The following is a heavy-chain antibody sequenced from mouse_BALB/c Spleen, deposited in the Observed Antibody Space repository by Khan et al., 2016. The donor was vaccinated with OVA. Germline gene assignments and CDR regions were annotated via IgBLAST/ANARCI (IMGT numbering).Heavy chain of an antibody. V-gene: IGHV1-77*01. Sequence: QIQLVQSGPELVKPGASVKMSCKASGYTFTDFLISWLKQRPGQGLEWIGEIYPGSGYIYYNEKFKGKATLTSDKSSNTAYMQLSSLTSEDSAVYFCARAGYGGFAHWGQGTLVTVSA. CDR3: ARAGYGGFAH. D-gene: IGHD3-2*02. CDR1: GYTFTDFL. J-gene: IGHJ3*01. CDR2: IYPGSGYI.